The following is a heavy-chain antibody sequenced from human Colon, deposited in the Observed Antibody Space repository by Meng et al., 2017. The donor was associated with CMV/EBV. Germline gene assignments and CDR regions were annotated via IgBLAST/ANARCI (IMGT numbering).Heavy chain of an antibody. V-gene: IGHV4-61*01. Sequence: GSLRLSCTVSGGSVSSGSYYWSWIRQPPGKGLEWIGYIYYSGSTNYNPSLKSRVTISVDTSKNQFSLKLSSVTAADTPVYYCARDYTSGYYPYYYYGMDVWGQGTTVTVSS. CDR3: ARDYTSGYYPYYYYGMDV. CDR2: IYYSGST. CDR1: GGSVSSGSYY. J-gene: IGHJ6*02. D-gene: IGHD3-3*01.